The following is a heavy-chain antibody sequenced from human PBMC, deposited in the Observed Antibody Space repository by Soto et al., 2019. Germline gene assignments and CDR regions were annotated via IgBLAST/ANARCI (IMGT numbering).Heavy chain of an antibody. Sequence: QVQLQESGPGLVKPSQTLSLTCTVSGGSISSGGYYWNWIRQHAGKGLEWIGYIYYSGSAYYIQSLKSRVTISVDTSKNQFSLKLSSVTAADTYVYYCARSISPWGQGTLVTVSS. J-gene: IGHJ5*02. D-gene: IGHD3-3*01. CDR3: ARSISP. CDR2: IYYSGSA. CDR1: GGSISSGGYY. V-gene: IGHV4-31*03.